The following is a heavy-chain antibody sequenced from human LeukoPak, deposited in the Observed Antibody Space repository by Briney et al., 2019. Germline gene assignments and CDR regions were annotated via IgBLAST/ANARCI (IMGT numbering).Heavy chain of an antibody. CDR1: GFTFSSYW. CDR3: ARDRDSSGWYAGYYYGMDV. Sequence: GGSLRLSCAASGFTFSSYWMHWVRQAPGKGLVWVSRINSDGSSTSYADSVKGRFTISRDNAKNTLYLQMNSLRAEDTAVYYCARDRDSSGWYAGYYYGMDVWGQGTTVTVSS. D-gene: IGHD6-19*01. CDR2: INSDGSST. V-gene: IGHV3-74*01. J-gene: IGHJ6*02.